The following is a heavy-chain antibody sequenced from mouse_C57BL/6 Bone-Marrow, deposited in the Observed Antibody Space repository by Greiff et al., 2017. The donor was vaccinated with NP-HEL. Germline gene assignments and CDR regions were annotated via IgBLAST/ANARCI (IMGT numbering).Heavy chain of an antibody. D-gene: IGHD1-1*01. V-gene: IGHV1-55*01. CDR3: ASYSESSPYLDY. Sequence: VQLQQPGAELVKPGASVKMSCKASGYTFTSYWITWVKQRPGQGLEWIGDIYPGSGSTNYNEKFKSKATLTVDKSSSTAYMQINSLTSDDSAIYDCASYSESSPYLDYWGQGTTLTVSS. CDR2: IYPGSGST. J-gene: IGHJ2*01. CDR1: GYTFTSYW.